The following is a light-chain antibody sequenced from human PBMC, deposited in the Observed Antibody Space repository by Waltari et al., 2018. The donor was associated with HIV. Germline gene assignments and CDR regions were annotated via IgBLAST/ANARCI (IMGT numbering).Light chain of an antibody. CDR1: QSVTSY. J-gene: IGKJ3*01. CDR3: QQRSNWRGFT. V-gene: IGKV3-11*01. CDR2: DAS. Sequence: IVLTQSPATLSLSPGERPTLSCRASQSVTSYLAWYQQKPGQAPRLLIYDASNRATGIPARFSGSGSGTDFTLTISSLEPEDFAIYYCQQRSNWRGFTFGPGTKVDIK.